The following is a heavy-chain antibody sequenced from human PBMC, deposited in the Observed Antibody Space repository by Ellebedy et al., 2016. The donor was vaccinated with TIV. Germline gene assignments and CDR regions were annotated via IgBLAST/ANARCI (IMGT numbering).Heavy chain of an antibody. V-gene: IGHV3-53*01. Sequence: GESLKISCAASGFTVSTNYMNWVRQAPGEGLEWVSVIYSGADGGDTYYADSVKGRFTISRDNSRNTLYLQMNSLRADDTAVYYCTSDDGDSGGKLDYWGQGALVTVSS. CDR3: TSDDGDSGGKLDY. D-gene: IGHD4-23*01. CDR2: IYSGADGGDT. J-gene: IGHJ4*02. CDR1: GFTVSTNY.